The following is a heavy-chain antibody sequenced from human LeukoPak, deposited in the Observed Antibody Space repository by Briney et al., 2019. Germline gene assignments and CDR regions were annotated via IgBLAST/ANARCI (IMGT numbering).Heavy chain of an antibody. V-gene: IGHV3-21*01. Sequence: NAGGSLRLSCAASGFTFSSYSMNWVRQAPGEGLEWVSSISSSSSYIYYADSVKGRFTISRDNAKNSLYLQMNSLRAEDTAVYYCARDPPYYYDSSGYFGAFDIWGQGTMVTVSS. J-gene: IGHJ3*02. CDR3: ARDPPYYYDSSGYFGAFDI. D-gene: IGHD3-22*01. CDR1: GFTFSSYS. CDR2: ISSSSSYI.